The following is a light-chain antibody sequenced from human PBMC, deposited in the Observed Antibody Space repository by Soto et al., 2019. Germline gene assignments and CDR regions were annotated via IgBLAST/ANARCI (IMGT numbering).Light chain of an antibody. J-gene: IGKJ1*01. CDR1: QSISSW. CDR2: KAS. Sequence: DIQMTQSPSTLSASVGDRVTITCRASQSISSWLAWYQQKPGTAPKLLIYKASTLQTGVPSRFRGSGSGTDFTLTINSLQPDDSATYSCKQYRDTWTFGQGTKVEIK. CDR3: KQYRDTWT. V-gene: IGKV1-5*03.